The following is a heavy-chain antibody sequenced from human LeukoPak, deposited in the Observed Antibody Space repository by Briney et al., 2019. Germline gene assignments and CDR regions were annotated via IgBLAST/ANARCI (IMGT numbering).Heavy chain of an antibody. CDR3: ARGGYDFWSGYSDAFDI. D-gene: IGHD3-3*01. Sequence: GGSLRLSCAASGFTFSDYYMSWIRQAPGKGLEWVSYISSSGSTIYYADSVKGRFTISRENAKNSLYLQMHSLRAEDTAVYYCARGGYDFWSGYSDAFDIWGQGTMVTVSS. J-gene: IGHJ3*02. CDR1: GFTFSDYY. CDR2: ISSSGSTI. V-gene: IGHV3-11*01.